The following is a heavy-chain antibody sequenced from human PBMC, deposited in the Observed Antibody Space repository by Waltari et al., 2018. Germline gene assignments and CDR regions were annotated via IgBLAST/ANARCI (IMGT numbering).Heavy chain of an antibody. CDR2: ISSSSSDI. CDR3: ASDPSGGSFDY. Sequence: EVQLVEAGGGLVKPGGSLRLSCAASGFSFSSYSMNWVRQGPGEGLEWASSISSSSSDIYYADSVKGRFTSSRDNAKNSLYLQMNSLGAEDTAVYYCASDPSGGSFDYWGQGTLVTVSS. D-gene: IGHD3-16*01. J-gene: IGHJ4*02. CDR1: GFSFSSYS. V-gene: IGHV3-21*01.